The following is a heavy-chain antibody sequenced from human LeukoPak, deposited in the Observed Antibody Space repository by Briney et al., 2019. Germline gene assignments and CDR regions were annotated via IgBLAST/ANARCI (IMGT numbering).Heavy chain of an antibody. J-gene: IGHJ4*02. CDR1: RFTFSTYA. Sequence: PGGSLRLSCAASRFTFSTYAMSWVRQAPGKGLEWVSIISVGGGGTYYADSVKGRFTISRDNSKNTLYLQMNSLRAEDTAVYYCARGPTYYYDSSGYYKVYWGQGTLVTVSS. CDR2: ISVGGGGT. D-gene: IGHD3-22*01. CDR3: ARGPTYYYDSSGYYKVY. V-gene: IGHV3-23*01.